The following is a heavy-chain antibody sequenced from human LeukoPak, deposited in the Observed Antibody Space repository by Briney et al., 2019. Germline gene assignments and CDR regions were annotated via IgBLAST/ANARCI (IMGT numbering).Heavy chain of an antibody. V-gene: IGHV4-31*03. CDR3: ARVGGRFLEWLIPSYHDAFDI. Sequence: SETLSLTCTVSGGSISSGGYYWSWIRQHPGKGLEWIGCIYYSGSTYYNPSLKSRVTISVDTSKNQFSLKLSSVTAADTAVYYCARVGGRFLEWLIPSYHDAFDIWGQGTMVTVSS. CDR1: GGSISSGGYY. CDR2: IYYSGST. J-gene: IGHJ3*02. D-gene: IGHD3-3*01.